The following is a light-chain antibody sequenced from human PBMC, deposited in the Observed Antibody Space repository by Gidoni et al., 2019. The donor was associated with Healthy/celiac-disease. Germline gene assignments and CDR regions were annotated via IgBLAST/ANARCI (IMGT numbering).Light chain of an antibody. Sequence: QSALTKPRSVSGSTGQSVTISCTGTSSDVGGYNYVSWYQQHPGKAPKLMIYDVSKRPSAVPDRFSGSKSGNTASLTISGLQAEDVADYYCCSYAGSYAWVFGGGTKLTVL. V-gene: IGLV2-11*01. CDR2: DVS. CDR3: CSYAGSYAWV. CDR1: SSDVGGYNY. J-gene: IGLJ3*02.